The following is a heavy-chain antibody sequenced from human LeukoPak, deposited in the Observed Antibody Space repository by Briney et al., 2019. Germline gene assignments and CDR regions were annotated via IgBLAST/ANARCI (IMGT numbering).Heavy chain of an antibody. CDR2: IKEGGSEK. D-gene: IGHD6-13*01. CDR1: GFTFSSYW. Sequence: PGGSLTLSCAASGFTFSSYWWNWVRQAPGKGLEWVANIKEGGSEKYYVDFVKGRFTISRDNAKNSLYLQMNSLRTEDTAMYYCAGEGDEEQQQKSIWGQATKVTVSS. J-gene: IGHJ3*02. V-gene: IGHV3-7*01. CDR3: AGEGDEEQQQKSI.